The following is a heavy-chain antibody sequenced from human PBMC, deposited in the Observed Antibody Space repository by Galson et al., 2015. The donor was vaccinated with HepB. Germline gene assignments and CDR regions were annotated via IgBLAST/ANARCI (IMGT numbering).Heavy chain of an antibody. V-gene: IGHV3-48*04. D-gene: IGHD3-10*01. Sequence: SLRLSCAASGFTFSSYSMNWVRQAPGKGLEWVSYISSSSSTIYYADSVKGRFTISRDNAKNSLYLQMNSLRAEDTAVYYCARDLRGPKGNGMDVWGQGTTVTVSS. CDR1: GFTFSSYS. CDR2: ISSSSSTI. CDR3: ARDLRGPKGNGMDV. J-gene: IGHJ6*02.